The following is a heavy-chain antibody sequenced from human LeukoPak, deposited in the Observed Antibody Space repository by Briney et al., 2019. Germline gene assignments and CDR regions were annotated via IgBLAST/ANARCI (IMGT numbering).Heavy chain of an antibody. CDR1: GGSISTYY. Sequence: SETLSLTCTVSGGSISTYYWSWIRQPPGKGLEWIGYIYYSGGTDYNPSLKSRVTISVDTSKNQFSLKLRSVTAADTAVYYCARHVTISGPYDASDIWGQGTMVTVSP. V-gene: IGHV4-59*08. CDR2: IYYSGGT. J-gene: IGHJ3*02. CDR3: ARHVTISGPYDASDI. D-gene: IGHD5-24*01.